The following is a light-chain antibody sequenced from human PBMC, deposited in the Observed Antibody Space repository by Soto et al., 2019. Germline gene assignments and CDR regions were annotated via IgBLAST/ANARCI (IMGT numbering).Light chain of an antibody. CDR3: QQYNNWPPKYT. V-gene: IGKV3-15*01. CDR2: GAS. CDR1: QSVSSN. Sequence: EIVMTQSPATLSVSPGERATLSCRASQSVSSNVAWYQHKPGQAPRLLIYGASARATGIPARFSGSGSGTEFTLTISNLQSEDFAVYYCQQYNNWPPKYTFGQGTKLEIK. J-gene: IGKJ2*01.